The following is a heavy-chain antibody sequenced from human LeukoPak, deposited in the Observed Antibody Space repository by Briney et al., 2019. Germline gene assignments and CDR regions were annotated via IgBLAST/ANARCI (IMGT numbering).Heavy chain of an antibody. V-gene: IGHV4-31*03. CDR1: GGSISSGGYY. D-gene: IGHD5-12*01. J-gene: IGHJ3*02. CDR3: ARGVPSPGLPPHFDI. CDR2: IYYSGST. Sequence: SQTLSLTCTVSGGSISSGGYYWSWIRQHPGKGLEWIGYIYYSGSTYYNPSLKSRVTISVDTSKNQFSLKLSSVTAADTAVYYCARGVPSPGLPPHFDIWGQGTMVTVSS.